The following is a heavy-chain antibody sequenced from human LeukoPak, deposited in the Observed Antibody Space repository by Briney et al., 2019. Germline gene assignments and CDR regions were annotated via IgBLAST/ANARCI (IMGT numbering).Heavy chain of an antibody. D-gene: IGHD4-23*01. CDR3: ASNYGGNPEDY. V-gene: IGHV4-39*07. CDR2: IYYSGST. J-gene: IGHJ4*02. Sequence: WVRQAPGKGLEWIGSIYYSGSTYYNPSLKSRVTISVDTSKNQFSLKLSSVTAADTAVYYCASNYGGNPEDYWGQGTLVTVSS.